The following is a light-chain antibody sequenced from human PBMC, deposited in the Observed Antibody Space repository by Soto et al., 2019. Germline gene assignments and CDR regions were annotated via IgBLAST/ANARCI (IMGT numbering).Light chain of an antibody. CDR2: EAS. CDR1: QNINNW. J-gene: IGKJ2*01. CDR3: QQYNSYSYT. V-gene: IGKV1-5*03. Sequence: DFQMTQSPSTLSASVGDRVTITCRASQNINNWLAWYQQKPGKAPKLLIYEASNLQSGVPSRFSRSGSGTEFILTISSLQPDDFATYYCQQYNSYSYTFGQGTKVDIK.